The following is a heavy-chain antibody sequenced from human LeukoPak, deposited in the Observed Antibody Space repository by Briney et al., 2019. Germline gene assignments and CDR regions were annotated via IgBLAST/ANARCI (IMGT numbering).Heavy chain of an antibody. Sequence: PGGSLRLSCAASGFTFSNAWMSWVRQAPGKGLEWVGRIKSKTDGGTTEYAAPVKGRFTISRDDSKSIAYLQMNSLKTEDTAVYYCTSSFGQLSFFDYWGQGTLVTVSS. CDR1: GFTFSNAW. D-gene: IGHD3-10*01. CDR3: TSSFGQLSFFDY. J-gene: IGHJ4*02. CDR2: IKSKTDGGTT. V-gene: IGHV3-15*01.